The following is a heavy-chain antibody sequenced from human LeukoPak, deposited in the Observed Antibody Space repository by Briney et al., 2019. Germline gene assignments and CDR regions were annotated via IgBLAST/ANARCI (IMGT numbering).Heavy chain of an antibody. CDR3: ARDWTSRYGMDA. CDR2: IYNGDST. CDR1: GFTVSSNY. D-gene: IGHD3/OR15-3a*01. V-gene: IGHV3-66*01. J-gene: IGHJ6*02. Sequence: PGGSLRLSCAASGFTVSSNYMSWVRQAPGKGLEWVSVIYNGDSTYYADSVKARFTVSRDNSKNMLYLQMNSLRAEDTAVYYCARDWTSRYGMDAWGQGTTVTVSS.